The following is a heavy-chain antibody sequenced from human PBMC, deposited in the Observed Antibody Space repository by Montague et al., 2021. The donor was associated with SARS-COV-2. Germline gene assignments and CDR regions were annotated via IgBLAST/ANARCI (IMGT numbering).Heavy chain of an antibody. J-gene: IGHJ4*02. D-gene: IGHD3-22*01. Sequence: SETRSLTCAVYDGSFSDYSWTWIRQPPGKGLEWIGEINHRGSTNYNPSLKSRVTISVDTSKNQFSLKMTSVTAADTAVYYCARGRQHINMVVVVVTGGEHYFDXWGQGTLVAVSS. CDR2: INHRGST. CDR1: DGSFSDYS. CDR3: ARGRQHINMVVVVVTGGEHYFDX. V-gene: IGHV4-34*01.